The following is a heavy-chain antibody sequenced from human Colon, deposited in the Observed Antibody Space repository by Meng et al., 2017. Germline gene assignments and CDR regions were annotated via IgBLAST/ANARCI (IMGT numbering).Heavy chain of an antibody. J-gene: IGHJ4*02. CDR3: ARGFLVRGFDS. CDR1: GGSISGDGYY. V-gene: IGHV4-31*11. Sequence: QVEPHESGPGLVKASQTLSLTCVVSGGSISGDGYYWSWIRQHPGKGLEWIGYVHDSGDTYYKSSLKSRITISIDTSENQFSLKLKSVTAADTAVYYCARGFLVRGFDSWGQGTLVTVSS. CDR2: VHDSGDT. D-gene: IGHD3-3*01.